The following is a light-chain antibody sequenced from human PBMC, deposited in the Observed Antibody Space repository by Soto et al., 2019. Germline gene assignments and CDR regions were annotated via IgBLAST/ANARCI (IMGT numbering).Light chain of an antibody. CDR2: GAS. J-gene: IGKJ5*01. CDR3: QQYGSSPSIP. V-gene: IGKV3-20*01. CDR1: QSVDIY. Sequence: IVLTQSPASLSVSPGERATLSCRASQSVDIYLVSYQQKPGQAPRLLLFGASSRATGIPDRFSGSGSGTDFTLTISRLEPEDFAVYYCQQYGSSPSIPFGQGTRLEIK.